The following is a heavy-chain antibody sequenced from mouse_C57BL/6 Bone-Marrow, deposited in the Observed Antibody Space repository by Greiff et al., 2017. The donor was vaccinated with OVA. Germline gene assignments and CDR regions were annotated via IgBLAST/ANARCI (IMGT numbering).Heavy chain of an antibody. CDR1: GYTFTSYW. J-gene: IGHJ4*01. D-gene: IGHD2-4*01. CDR2: IDPSDSYT. Sequence: QVQLQQSGAELVRPGTSVKLSCKASGYTFTSYWMHWVKQRPGQGLEWIGVIDPSDSYTNYNQKFKGKATLTVDTSSSTAYMQLSSLTSEDSAVYYCARWGLRYAMDYWGQGTSVTVSS. V-gene: IGHV1-59*01. CDR3: ARWGLRYAMDY.